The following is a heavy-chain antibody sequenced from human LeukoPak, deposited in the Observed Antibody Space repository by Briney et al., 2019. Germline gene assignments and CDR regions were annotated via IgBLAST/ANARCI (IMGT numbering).Heavy chain of an antibody. D-gene: IGHD3-22*01. Sequence: SETLSLTCVVSGGSLSTHHWSWIRQSPGRGLEWIGYISDSGSTNYNPSLKSRVTISVDTSKNQFSLMLSSVTAADTAVYYCARGYDSSAYYPFNYWGQGTLVTVSS. J-gene: IGHJ4*02. CDR2: ISDSGST. V-gene: IGHV4-59*11. CDR3: ARGYDSSAYYPFNY. CDR1: GGSLSTHH.